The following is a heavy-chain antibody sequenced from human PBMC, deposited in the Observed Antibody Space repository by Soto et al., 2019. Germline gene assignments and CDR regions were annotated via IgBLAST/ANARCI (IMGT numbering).Heavy chain of an antibody. CDR2: IYYSGST. J-gene: IGHJ4*02. Sequence: SETLSLTCTVSGGSISSYYWSWIRQPPGKGLEWIGYIYYSGSTNYNPSLKSRVTISVDTSKNQFSLKLSSVTAADTAVYYCAGATPAYFDDGGQGTAVTVSS. CDR1: GGSISSYY. V-gene: IGHV4-59*12. CDR3: AGATPAYFDD. D-gene: IGHD3-16*01.